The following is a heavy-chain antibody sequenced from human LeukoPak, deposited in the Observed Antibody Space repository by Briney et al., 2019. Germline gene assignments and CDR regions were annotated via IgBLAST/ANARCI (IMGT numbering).Heavy chain of an antibody. J-gene: IGHJ4*02. CDR1: GGSISSGRYD. CDR3: ASAGITIFGVTDY. Sequence: PSETLSLTCTLCGGSISSGRYDWSWIRKPAGKGLEWIGRIYTSGSTNYNPSLKSRVTISVDTSKSQFSLKLSSVTAADTAVYYCASAGITIFGVTDYWGQGTLVTVAS. CDR2: IYTSGST. V-gene: IGHV4-61*02. D-gene: IGHD3-3*01.